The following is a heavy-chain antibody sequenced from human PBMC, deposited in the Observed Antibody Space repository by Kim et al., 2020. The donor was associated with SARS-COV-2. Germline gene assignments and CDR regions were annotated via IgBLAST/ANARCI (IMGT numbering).Heavy chain of an antibody. D-gene: IGHD3-22*01. CDR3: AKASPPHYYDSSGFDSDFTY. Sequence: GGSLRLSCAASGFTFSSYAMSWVRQAPGKGLEWVSAISGSGGSTYYADSVKGRFTISRDNSKNTLYLQMNSLRAEETAVYYCAKASPPHYYDSSGFDSDFTYCRPGTLVTVSS. CDR2: ISGSGGST. CDR1: GFTFSSYA. J-gene: IGHJ4*02. V-gene: IGHV3-23*01.